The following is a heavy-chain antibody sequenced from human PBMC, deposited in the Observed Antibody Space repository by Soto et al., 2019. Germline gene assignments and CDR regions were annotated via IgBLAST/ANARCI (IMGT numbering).Heavy chain of an antibody. V-gene: IGHV3-23*01. D-gene: IGHD3-16*01. CDR2: ISGSGGST. CDR1: GFTFSSYA. Sequence: EVQLLESGGGLVQPGGSLRLSCAASGFTFSSYAMSWVRQAPGKGLEWVSAISGSGGSTYYADSVKGRFTISRDNCKNALYLQMNSLRAEDTAVYYCAKTGYDYIWGSRHDAFDIWGQGTMVTVSS. CDR3: AKTGYDYIWGSRHDAFDI. J-gene: IGHJ3*02.